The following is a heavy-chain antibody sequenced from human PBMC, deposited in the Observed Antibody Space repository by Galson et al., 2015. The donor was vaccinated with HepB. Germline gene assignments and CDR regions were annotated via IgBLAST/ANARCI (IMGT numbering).Heavy chain of an antibody. J-gene: IGHJ4*02. Sequence: TLSLTCTVSGGSVSSGSYYWSWIRQPPGKGLEWIGYIYYSGSTNYNPSLKSRVTISVDTSKNQFSLKLSSVTAADTAVYYCARLYQLPWATFDYWGQGTLVTVSS. CDR1: GGSVSSGSYY. V-gene: IGHV4-61*01. D-gene: IGHD2-2*01. CDR2: IYYSGST. CDR3: ARLYQLPWATFDY.